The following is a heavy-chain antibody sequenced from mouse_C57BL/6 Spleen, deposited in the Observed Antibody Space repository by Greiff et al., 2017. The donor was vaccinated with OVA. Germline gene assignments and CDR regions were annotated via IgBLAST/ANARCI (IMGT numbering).Heavy chain of an antibody. Sequence: EVQLQQSGPELVKPGASVKIPCKASGYTFTDYNMDWVKQSHGKSLEWIGDINPNNGGTIYNQKFKGKATLTVDKSSSTAYMELRSLTSEDTAVYYCARRDYDYDGGYFDYWGQGTTLTVSS. CDR3: ARRDYDYDGGYFDY. V-gene: IGHV1-18*01. D-gene: IGHD2-4*01. CDR2: INPNNGGT. J-gene: IGHJ2*01. CDR1: GYTFTDYN.